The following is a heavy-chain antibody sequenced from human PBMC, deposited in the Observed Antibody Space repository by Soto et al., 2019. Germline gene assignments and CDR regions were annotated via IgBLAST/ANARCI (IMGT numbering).Heavy chain of an antibody. J-gene: IGHJ6*03. V-gene: IGHV4-34*01. D-gene: IGHD1-7*01. CDR1: GGSFSGYY. CDR2: INHSGST. Sequence: PSETLSLTCAVYGGSFSGYYWSWIRQPPGKGLEWIGEINHSGSTNYNPSLKSRVTISVDTSKNQFTLKLSSVTAADTAVYYCARGRYNWNYDYYYYYMDVWGKGTTVTVSS. CDR3: ARGRYNWNYDYYYYYMDV.